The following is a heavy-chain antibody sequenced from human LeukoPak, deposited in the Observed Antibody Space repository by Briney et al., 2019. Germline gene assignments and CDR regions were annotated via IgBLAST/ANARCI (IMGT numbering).Heavy chain of an antibody. J-gene: IGHJ6*02. D-gene: IGHD6-13*01. Sequence: ASVKVSCKASGYTFTSYYMHWMRQAPGQGLEWMGIINPSGGSTSYAQKFQGRVTMTRDTSTSTVYMELSSLRSDDTAVYYCAKIIQTAAGRYYYYGMDVWGQGTTVTVSS. V-gene: IGHV1-46*01. CDR2: INPSGGST. CDR3: AKIIQTAAGRYYYYGMDV. CDR1: GYTFTSYY.